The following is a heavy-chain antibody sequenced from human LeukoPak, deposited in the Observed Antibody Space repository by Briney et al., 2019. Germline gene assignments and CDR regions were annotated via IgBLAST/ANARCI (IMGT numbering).Heavy chain of an antibody. CDR3: ARAGIRGAVAAAGTGAFDI. D-gene: IGHD6-13*01. CDR2: IYYSGST. J-gene: IGHJ3*02. CDR1: GGSISSGGYY. V-gene: IGHV4-31*03. Sequence: SETLSLTCTVSGGSISSGGYYWSWIRQHPGKGLEWIGYIYYSGSTYYTPSLKSRVTISVDTSKNQFSLKLSSVTAADTAVYYCARAGIRGAVAAAGTGAFDIWGQGTMVTVSS.